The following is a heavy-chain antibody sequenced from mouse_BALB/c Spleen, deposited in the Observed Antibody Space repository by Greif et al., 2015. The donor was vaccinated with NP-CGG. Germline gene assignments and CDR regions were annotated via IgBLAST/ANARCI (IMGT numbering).Heavy chain of an antibody. J-gene: IGHJ4*01. D-gene: IGHD2-2*01. CDR2: INPSSGYT. V-gene: IGHV1-4*01. CDR3: ARSRDGYGYYAMDY. CDR1: GYTFTSYT. Sequence: VQVVESGAELARPGASVKMSCKASGYTFTSYTMHWVKQRPGQGLEWIGYINPSSGYTNYNQKFKDKATLTADKSSSTAYMQLSSLTSEDSAVYYCARSRDGYGYYAMDYWGQGTSVTVSS.